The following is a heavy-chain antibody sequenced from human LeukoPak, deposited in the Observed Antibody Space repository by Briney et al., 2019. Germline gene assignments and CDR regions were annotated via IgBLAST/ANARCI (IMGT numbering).Heavy chain of an antibody. D-gene: IGHD3-10*01. CDR1: GYTFTSYG. Sequence: EASVKVSCKASGYTFTSYGISWVRQAPGQGLEWMGWISAYNGNTNYAQKLQGRVTMTTDTSTSTAYMELRSLRSEDTAVYYCARDVALWFGELRLDIWGQGTMVTVSS. CDR2: ISAYNGNT. CDR3: ARDVALWFGELRLDI. V-gene: IGHV1-18*01. J-gene: IGHJ3*02.